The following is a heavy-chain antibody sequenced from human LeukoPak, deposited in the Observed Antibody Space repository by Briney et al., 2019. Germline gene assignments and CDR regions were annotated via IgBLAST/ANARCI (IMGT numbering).Heavy chain of an antibody. CDR2: IRYDGSNK. Sequence: GGSLRLSCAASGFTFSSYGMHWVRQAPGKGLEWVAFIRYDGSNKYYADSVKGRFTISRDNSKNTLYLQMNSLRAEDTAVYYCAKDKYTPFDYWGQGTLVTVSS. V-gene: IGHV3-30*02. CDR3: AKDKYTPFDY. D-gene: IGHD2-2*02. J-gene: IGHJ4*02. CDR1: GFTFSSYG.